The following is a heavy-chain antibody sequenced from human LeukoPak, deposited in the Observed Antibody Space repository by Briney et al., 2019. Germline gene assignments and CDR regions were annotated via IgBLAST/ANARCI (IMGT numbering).Heavy chain of an antibody. J-gene: IGHJ4*02. Sequence: ASVKVSCKASGYTFTSYGISWVRQAPGQGLEWMGNFHPEDGETIHAQNFQVRVTLTEDTSTDTAYMELSSLRSEDTAVYYCATKHQSGNYDILTGELDHWGQGTLVTVSP. CDR2: FHPEDGET. CDR1: GYTFTSYG. CDR3: ATKHQSGNYDILTGELDH. D-gene: IGHD3-9*01. V-gene: IGHV1-24*01.